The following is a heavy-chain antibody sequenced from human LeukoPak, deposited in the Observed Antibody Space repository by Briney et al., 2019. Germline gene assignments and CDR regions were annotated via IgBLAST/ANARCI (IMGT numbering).Heavy chain of an antibody. V-gene: IGHV4-34*01. CDR1: GESFSGYY. CDR3: ARYLSGVTGYTYGRGIDY. D-gene: IGHD5-18*01. Sequence: SKTLSLTCAVYGESFSGYYWTWIRQPPGKGLEWIGEINHSGSTNYNPSLKSRVTISVDTSKNQFSLKLSSVTAADTAVYYCARYLSGVTGYTYGRGIDYWGQGTLVTVSS. CDR2: INHSGST. J-gene: IGHJ4*02.